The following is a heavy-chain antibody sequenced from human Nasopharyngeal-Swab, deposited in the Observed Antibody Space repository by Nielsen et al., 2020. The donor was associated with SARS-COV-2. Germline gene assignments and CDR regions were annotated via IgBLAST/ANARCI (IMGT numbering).Heavy chain of an antibody. V-gene: IGHV4-34*01. CDR2: INHSGST. Sequence: SETLSLTCAVYGGSFSGYYWSWIRQPPGKGLEWIGAINHSGSTNYNPSLKSRVTISVDTSKNQFSLKLSSVTAADTAVYYCARAPSYYYDSSGYSLDYWGQGTLVTVSS. J-gene: IGHJ4*02. CDR3: ARAPSYYYDSSGYSLDY. CDR1: GGSFSGYY. D-gene: IGHD3-22*01.